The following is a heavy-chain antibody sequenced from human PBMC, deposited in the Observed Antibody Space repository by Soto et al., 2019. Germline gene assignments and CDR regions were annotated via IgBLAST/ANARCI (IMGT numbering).Heavy chain of an antibody. Sequence: GESLKISCKGSGYSFTSYWIGWVRQMPGKGLEWMGIIYPGDSDTRYSPSFQGQVTISADKSISTAYLQWSSLKASDTAMYYCARANWDGYYYYGMDVWGQGTTVTVSS. V-gene: IGHV5-51*01. J-gene: IGHJ6*02. CDR3: ARANWDGYYYYGMDV. CDR2: IYPGDSDT. CDR1: GYSFTSYW. D-gene: IGHD7-27*01.